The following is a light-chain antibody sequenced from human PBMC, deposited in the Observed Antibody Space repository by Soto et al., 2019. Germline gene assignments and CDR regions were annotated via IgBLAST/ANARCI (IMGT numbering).Light chain of an antibody. V-gene: IGKV3-20*01. CDR2: GAS. Sequence: EIVLTQSPGTLSLSPGERATLSCKASQSVSSSYLAWYRQKPGQAPRLLIHGASSRATGIPDRVSGSGSGTGFTLTISRLEPEDFAVYYCQQYGSSPALTFGQGTRLDIK. J-gene: IGKJ5*01. CDR1: QSVSSSY. CDR3: QQYGSSPALT.